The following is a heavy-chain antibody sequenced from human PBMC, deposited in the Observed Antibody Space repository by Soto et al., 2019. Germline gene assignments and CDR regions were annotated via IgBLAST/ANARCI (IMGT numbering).Heavy chain of an antibody. CDR2: IIPIFGTA. J-gene: IGHJ6*02. Sequence: QVQLVQSGAEVKKPGSSVKVSCKASGGTFSSYAISWVRQAPGQGLEWMGGIIPIFGTANYAQKFQGRVTITADESTSTAYMELSSLRSEYTAVYYCARDVQQLLLGHREGWDIDVWGQGTTVTVSS. CDR3: ARDVQQLLLGHREGWDIDV. CDR1: GGTFSSYA. V-gene: IGHV1-69*12. D-gene: IGHD6-13*01.